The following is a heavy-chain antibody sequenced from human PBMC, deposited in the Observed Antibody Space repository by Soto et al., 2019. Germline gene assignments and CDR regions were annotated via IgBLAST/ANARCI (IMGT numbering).Heavy chain of an antibody. CDR2: IRYDGSST. J-gene: IGHJ3*02. CDR3: ARYYNWNYVDAFDI. V-gene: IGHV3-33*01. CDR1: GFTFSGLG. Sequence: GGSLRLSCAASGFTFSGLGMHWVRQAPGKGLEWVAVIRYDGSSTYYADAVKGRFTISRDNSKNTLYLQMNSLRAEDTAVYYCARYYNWNYVDAFDIWGQGTMVTVSS. D-gene: IGHD1-7*01.